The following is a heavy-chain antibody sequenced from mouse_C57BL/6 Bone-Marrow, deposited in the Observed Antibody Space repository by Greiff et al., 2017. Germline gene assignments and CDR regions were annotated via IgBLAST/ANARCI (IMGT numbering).Heavy chain of an antibody. V-gene: IGHV1-64*01. J-gene: IGHJ4*01. Sequence: QVQLQQPGAELVKPGASVKLSCKASGYTFTSYWMHWVKQRPGQGLEWIGMIHPNSGSTNYNEKFKRKATLTVDKSSSTAYMQLSRLTSEDSAVYYCARRRIYYDYDYAIDYWGQGTSVTVSS. D-gene: IGHD2-4*01. CDR1: GYTFTSYW. CDR2: IHPNSGST. CDR3: ARRRIYYDYDYAIDY.